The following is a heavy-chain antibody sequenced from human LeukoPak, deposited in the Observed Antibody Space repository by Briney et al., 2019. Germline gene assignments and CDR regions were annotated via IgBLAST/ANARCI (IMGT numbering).Heavy chain of an antibody. CDR1: GFTFSSYW. V-gene: IGHV3-74*01. CDR3: ARGSHRDYFDY. Sequence: GGSLRLSCAASGFTFSSYWMHWVRQAPGKGLVWVSRINSDGSSTTYADSVKGRFTISRDNARTTLYLQMNSLRAEDTAVYYCARGSHRDYFDYWGLGTLVTVSS. J-gene: IGHJ4*02. D-gene: IGHD5-24*01. CDR2: INSDGSST.